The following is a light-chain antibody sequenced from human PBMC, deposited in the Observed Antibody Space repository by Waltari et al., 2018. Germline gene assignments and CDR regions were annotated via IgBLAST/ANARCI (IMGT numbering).Light chain of an antibody. V-gene: IGKV1-5*03. J-gene: IGKJ1*01. CDR1: RSISRW. CDR3: QQYNSYPRT. Sequence: DIQMTQSPSTLSASVGDRVTITCRASRSISRWLAWYQQKPGKAPKLLIYKATSLKSGVPSRFSGSGSGTEFTLTISSLQPDDFATYYGQQYNSYPRTFGQGTKVEIK. CDR2: KAT.